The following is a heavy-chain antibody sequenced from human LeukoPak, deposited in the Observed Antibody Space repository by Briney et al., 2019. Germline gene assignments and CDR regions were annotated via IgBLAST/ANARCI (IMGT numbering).Heavy chain of an antibody. CDR3: ARHEAHSSWSTFDY. CDR1: GYSFTTYW. Sequence: GESLKISCKGSGYSFTTYWIGWVRQVPGEGLEWMGIIQPGNPDIRYSPSFQGQVTISADQSITTAYLQWRSLKASDSAIYYCARHEAHSSWSTFDYWGLGTLVTVSS. CDR2: IQPGNPDI. J-gene: IGHJ4*02. V-gene: IGHV5-51*01. D-gene: IGHD3-3*01.